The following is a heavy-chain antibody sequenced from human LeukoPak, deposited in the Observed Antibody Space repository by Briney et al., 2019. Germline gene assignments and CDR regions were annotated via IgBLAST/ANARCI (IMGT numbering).Heavy chain of an antibody. V-gene: IGHV3-21*04. CDR1: GFTFSSYS. J-gene: IGHJ4*02. CDR3: ARSPIVGATGFDY. Sequence: GGSLRLSCAASGFTFSSYSMNWVRQAPGKGLEWVSSISSSSSYIYYADSVKGRFTISRDNAKNSLYLQMNSLRAEDTAVYYCARSPIVGATGFDYWGQGTLVTVSS. D-gene: IGHD1-26*01. CDR2: ISSSSSYI.